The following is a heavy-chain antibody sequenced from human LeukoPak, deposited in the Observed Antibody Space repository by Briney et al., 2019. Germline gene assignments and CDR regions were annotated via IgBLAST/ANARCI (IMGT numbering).Heavy chain of an antibody. V-gene: IGHV1-2*02. J-gene: IGHJ4*02. CDR2: INPDSGGT. Sequence: ASVKVSCKASGYTFTGYYMHWVRQAPGQGLEWMGWINPDSGGTNYAQKFQGRVTMTRDTSITTAYMELNWLRSDDAAVYYCARDRSSLHSSGWYYFDYWGRGTLVTVSS. CDR1: GYTFTGYY. D-gene: IGHD6-19*01. CDR3: ARDRSSLHSSGWYYFDY.